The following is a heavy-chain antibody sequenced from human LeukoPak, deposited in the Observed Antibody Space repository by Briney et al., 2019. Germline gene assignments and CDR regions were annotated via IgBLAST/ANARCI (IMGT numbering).Heavy chain of an antibody. CDR2: ISGSGGST. J-gene: IGHJ4*02. CDR3: ARDVVGDSSGYPSDY. D-gene: IGHD3-22*01. CDR1: GFTFSSYA. V-gene: IGHV3-23*01. Sequence: GGSLRLSCAASGFTFSSYAMSWVRQAPGKGLEWVSAISGSGGSTYYADSVKGRFTISRDNSKNTLYLQMNSLRAEDTAVYYCARDVVGDSSGYPSDYWGQGTLVTASS.